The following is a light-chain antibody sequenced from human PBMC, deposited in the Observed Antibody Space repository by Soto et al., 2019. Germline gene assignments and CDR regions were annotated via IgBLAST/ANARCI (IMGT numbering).Light chain of an antibody. Sequence: DIVMTQSPLSLPVTPGEPASISCRSSQSLLHSNGYNYLDWYLQKPGQSPQLLIYLVSYRASGVPDRFSGSGSGSDFTLKISRVEAEDVGFYYCMQRIEFPMTFGQGTRLEI. J-gene: IGKJ5*01. V-gene: IGKV2-40*01. CDR1: QSLLHSNGYNY. CDR3: MQRIEFPMT. CDR2: LVS.